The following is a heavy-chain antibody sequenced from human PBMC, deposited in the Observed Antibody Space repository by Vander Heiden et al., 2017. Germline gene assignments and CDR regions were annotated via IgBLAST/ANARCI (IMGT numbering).Heavy chain of an antibody. CDR3: TTTGY. V-gene: IGHV3-15*07. CDR2: IKSKTDGGTT. J-gene: IGHJ4*02. Sequence: EVQLVESGGGLVKPGGSLRLSCAASGFTFSNAWMNWVRQAPGKGLEWVCRIKSKTDGGTTDYAAPVKGRFTISRDDSKNTLYLQMNSLKTEDTAVYYCTTTGYWGQGTLVTVSS. CDR1: GFTFSNAW.